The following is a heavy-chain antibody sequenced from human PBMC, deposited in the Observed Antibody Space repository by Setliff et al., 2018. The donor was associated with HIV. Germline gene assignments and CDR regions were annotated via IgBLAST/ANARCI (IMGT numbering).Heavy chain of an antibody. CDR2: IYTSGST. D-gene: IGHD2-15*01. Sequence: PSETLSLTCTVSGGSMSTYYWSWIRQPPGKGLEWIGYIYTSGSTNYNPSLRSRVTISVDTSKNQFSLKLTSVTAADTAMYFCARDSPADGGNPGRFQRWGQGTLVTVSS. CDR1: GGSMSTYY. V-gene: IGHV4-4*08. J-gene: IGHJ1*01. CDR3: ARDSPADGGNPGRFQR.